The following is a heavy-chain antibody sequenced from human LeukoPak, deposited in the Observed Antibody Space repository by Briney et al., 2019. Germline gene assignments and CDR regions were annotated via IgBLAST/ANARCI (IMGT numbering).Heavy chain of an antibody. J-gene: IGHJ5*02. D-gene: IGHD6-19*01. CDR3: ARLESYSSGWYWFDP. V-gene: IGHV4-61*02. CDR2: IHASGAT. CDR1: GGSITFDTYS. Sequence: SQTLSLTCTVSGGSITFDTYSWSWIRQPAGKGPEWIGRIHASGATNYNPSLRSRVTISVDTSKNQFSLKLSSVTAADTAVYYCARLESYSSGWYWFDPWGQGTLVTVSS.